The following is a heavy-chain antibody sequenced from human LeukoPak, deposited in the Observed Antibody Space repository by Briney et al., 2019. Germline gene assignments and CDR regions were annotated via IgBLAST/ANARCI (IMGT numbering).Heavy chain of an antibody. Sequence: SETLSLTCTVSGGSISTYYWSWIRQPPGKGLEWIGYIYYSGTTNYNPSLKSRVTISVDTSKNQFPLKLSSVTAADTAVYYCARGGGYSSGLSYWGQGALVTVSS. CDR1: GGSISTYY. J-gene: IGHJ4*02. V-gene: IGHV4-59*01. CDR3: ARGGGYSSGLSY. D-gene: IGHD6-19*01. CDR2: IYYSGTT.